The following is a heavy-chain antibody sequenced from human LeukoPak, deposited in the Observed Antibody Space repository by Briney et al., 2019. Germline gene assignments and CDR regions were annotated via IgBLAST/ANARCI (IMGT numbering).Heavy chain of an antibody. CDR2: ISGSGGST. Sequence: GGSLRLSCAASGFTFSSYAMSWVRQAPGKGLEWVSAISGSGGSTYYADSVKGRFTIPRDNSKNTLYLQMNSLRAEDTAVYYCATARLDYDILTGYYFDYWGQGTLVTVSS. CDR1: GFTFSSYA. V-gene: IGHV3-23*01. D-gene: IGHD3-9*01. J-gene: IGHJ4*02. CDR3: ATARLDYDILTGYYFDY.